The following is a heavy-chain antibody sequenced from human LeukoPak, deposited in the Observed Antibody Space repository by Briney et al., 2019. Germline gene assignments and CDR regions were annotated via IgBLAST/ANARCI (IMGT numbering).Heavy chain of an antibody. D-gene: IGHD2-2*01. J-gene: IGHJ6*04. CDR1: GFAFNTYG. V-gene: IGHV3-30*02. CDR3: AKGQVVPAAMMDV. Sequence: GGSLRLSCATFGFAFNTYGMHWVRQAPGKGLEWVAFVSLDGGTQNYADSVKGRFTISRDNSKNTLYLQMNSLRAEDTAVYYCAKGQVVPAAMMDVWGKGTTVTVSS. CDR2: VSLDGGTQ.